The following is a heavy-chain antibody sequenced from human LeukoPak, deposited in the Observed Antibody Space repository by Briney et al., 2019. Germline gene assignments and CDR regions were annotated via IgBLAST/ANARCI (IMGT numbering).Heavy chain of an antibody. J-gene: IGHJ4*02. CDR1: GYTLTELP. CDR2: FDPEDGET. Sequence: ASVKVSCKVSGYTLTELPMHWVRQAPGKGLEWMGGFDPEDGETIYAQKFQGRVTMTEDTSTDTAYMELSSLRSEDTAVYHCATDYCSGGSCYSRGFDYWGQGTLVTVSS. V-gene: IGHV1-24*01. CDR3: ATDYCSGGSCYSRGFDY. D-gene: IGHD2-15*01.